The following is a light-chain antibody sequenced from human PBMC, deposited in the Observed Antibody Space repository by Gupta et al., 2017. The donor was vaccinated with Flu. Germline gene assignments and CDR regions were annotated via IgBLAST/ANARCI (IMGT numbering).Light chain of an antibody. CDR2: DKN. J-gene: IGLJ3*02. Sequence: QVDTLRSYYATWFQQRPGQAPVLVIYDKNNRPSGIPARFSGSTSGNTASLTITGARAEDDAEYYCNSRDSSGTQLVFGGGTKLTVL. V-gene: IGLV3-19*01. CDR1: TLRSYY. CDR3: NSRDSSGTQLV.